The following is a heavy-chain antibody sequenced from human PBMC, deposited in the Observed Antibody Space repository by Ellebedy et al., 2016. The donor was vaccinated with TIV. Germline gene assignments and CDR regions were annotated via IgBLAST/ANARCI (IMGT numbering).Heavy chain of an antibody. CDR2: VYYSGRA. Sequence: SETLSLTXTVSGGSMSRSTHYWGWIRQPPGKGLEWIVNVYYSGRAQYNPSLKSRVTVSVDTSNNHFSLNLRSVTAADTAMYYCVSYCSSSSCYDGAFDIWGQGTMLSVSS. D-gene: IGHD2-2*01. J-gene: IGHJ3*02. V-gene: IGHV4-39*01. CDR3: VSYCSSSSCYDGAFDI. CDR1: GGSMSRSTHY.